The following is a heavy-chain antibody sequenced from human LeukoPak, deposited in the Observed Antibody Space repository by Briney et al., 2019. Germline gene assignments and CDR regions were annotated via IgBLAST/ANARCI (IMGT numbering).Heavy chain of an antibody. CDR3: ARECCSSNSCYAWWFDP. Sequence: SETLSLTCAVYGGSFSGYYWSWIRQPPGKGLEWIGEINHSGSTNYNPSLKSRVTISVDTSKNQFSLKLSSVTAADTAVYYCARECCSSNSCYAWWFDPWGQGTLVTVSS. J-gene: IGHJ5*02. CDR1: GGSFSGYY. D-gene: IGHD2-2*01. CDR2: INHSGST. V-gene: IGHV4-34*01.